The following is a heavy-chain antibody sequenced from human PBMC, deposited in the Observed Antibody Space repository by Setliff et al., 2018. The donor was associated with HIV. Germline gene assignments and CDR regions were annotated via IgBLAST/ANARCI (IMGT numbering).Heavy chain of an antibody. D-gene: IGHD3-10*01. CDR1: GFTFTGYY. V-gene: IGHV1-18*04. CDR2: IGTYNGDT. Sequence: GASVKVSCKPSGFTFTGYYLHWVRQAPGQGLEWMGWIGTYNGDTKFAQRFQGRVTMATDTSASTAYMELRSLRSDDTAVYYCARDNVRGPTNAMDVWGQGTTVTVS. CDR3: ARDNVRGPTNAMDV. J-gene: IGHJ6*02.